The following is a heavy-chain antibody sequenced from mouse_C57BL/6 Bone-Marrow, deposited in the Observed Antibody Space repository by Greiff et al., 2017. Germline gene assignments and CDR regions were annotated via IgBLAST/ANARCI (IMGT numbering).Heavy chain of an antibody. V-gene: IGHV1-58*01. Sequence: VHVKQSGAELVRPGSSVKMSCKTSGYTFTSYGINWVKQRPGQGLEWIGYIYIGNGYTEYNEKVKGKATLTSDTSSSTAYMQLSSLTSEDAAIYYCAREEGYYYEDYWGQGTTLTVSS. D-gene: IGHD2-4*01. CDR1: GYTFTSYG. CDR3: AREEGYYYEDY. J-gene: IGHJ2*01. CDR2: IYIGNGYT.